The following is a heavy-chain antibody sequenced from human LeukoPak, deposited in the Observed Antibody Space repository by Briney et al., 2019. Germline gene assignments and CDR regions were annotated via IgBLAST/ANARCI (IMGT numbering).Heavy chain of an antibody. Sequence: GGSLRLSCAASGFTFSSYDMHWVRQATGRGLEWVSGVAGAGDTYYADSVKGRFTISRENGKNSLNLQMNSLRAGDTAVYYCARGGIRGVTWNWLDPWGQGTLVTVSS. D-gene: IGHD3-10*01. J-gene: IGHJ5*02. V-gene: IGHV3-13*01. CDR3: ARGGIRGVTWNWLDP. CDR1: GFTFSSYD. CDR2: VAGAGDT.